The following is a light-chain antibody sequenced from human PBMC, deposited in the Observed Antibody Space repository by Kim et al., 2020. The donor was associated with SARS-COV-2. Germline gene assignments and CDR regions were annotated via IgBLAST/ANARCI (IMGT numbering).Light chain of an antibody. V-gene: IGKV3-20*01. CDR3: QQYGTSPFT. CDR1: QSISRSY. CDR2: AAS. Sequence: SPGERATLSCRASQSISRSYLAWYQQKPGQAPRLLIYAASSRATGIPDRFSGSGSETDFTLTISRLEPEDFAGYYCQQYGTSPFTVGPGTKVDIK. J-gene: IGKJ3*01.